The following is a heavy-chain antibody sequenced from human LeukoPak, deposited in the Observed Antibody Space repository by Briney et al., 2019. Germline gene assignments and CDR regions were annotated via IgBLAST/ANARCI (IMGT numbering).Heavy chain of an antibody. D-gene: IGHD2-2*01. J-gene: IGHJ4*02. V-gene: IGHV5-51*01. CDR1: GYSFTSYW. CDR3: ARELPYDCSSTSCYGLGFDY. Sequence: KHGESLKISCKGSGYSFTSYWIGWVRQMTGKGLEWMGIIYPGDSDTRYSPSFQGQVTISADKSISTAYLQWSSLKASDTAMYYCARELPYDCSSTSCYGLGFDYWGQGTLVTVSS. CDR2: IYPGDSDT.